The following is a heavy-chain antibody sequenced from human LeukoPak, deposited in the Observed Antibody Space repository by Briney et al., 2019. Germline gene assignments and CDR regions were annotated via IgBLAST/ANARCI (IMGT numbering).Heavy chain of an antibody. V-gene: IGHV3-23*01. CDR1: GVSINNDDYY. Sequence: ETLSLTCTVSGVSINNDDYYWTWVRQHPGKGLEWVSAISGSGGSTYYADSVKGRFTISRDNSKNTLYLQMNSLRAEDTAVYYCATLNWGTVTTPFDYWGQGTLVTVSS. CDR2: ISGSGGST. CDR3: ATLNWGTVTTPFDY. D-gene: IGHD4-11*01. J-gene: IGHJ4*02.